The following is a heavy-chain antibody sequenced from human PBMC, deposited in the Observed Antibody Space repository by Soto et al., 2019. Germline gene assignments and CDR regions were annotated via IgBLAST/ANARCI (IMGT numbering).Heavy chain of an antibody. Sequence: EVQLLESGGGLVQPGGSLRLSCAASGLTFRAFSMSWVRQPPGKGLEWVSGISGSGGSTYYADSVKGRFTISRDSSSNTLYLKMSSLRAEGTAVYYGAKRRGDSWYLYYYDYWGQGTLVTVSS. D-gene: IGHD5-12*01. J-gene: IGHJ4*02. V-gene: IGHV3-23*01. CDR1: GLTFRAFS. CDR2: ISGSGGST. CDR3: AKRRGDSWYLYYYDY.